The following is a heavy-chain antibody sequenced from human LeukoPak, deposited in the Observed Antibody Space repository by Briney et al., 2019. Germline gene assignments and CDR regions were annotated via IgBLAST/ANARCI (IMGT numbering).Heavy chain of an antibody. CDR3: VKDGVGATIDY. D-gene: IGHD1-26*01. CDR1: GXTFSSYA. Sequence: GGSLRLSCTASGXTFSSYAMSWVRQTPGKGLQWVSGISGSGGSTYYADSVKGRFTISRDNSKNTVYLQMNSLRGEDAAVYYCVKDGVGATIDYWGQGTLVTVSS. J-gene: IGHJ4*02. V-gene: IGHV3-23*01. CDR2: ISGSGGST.